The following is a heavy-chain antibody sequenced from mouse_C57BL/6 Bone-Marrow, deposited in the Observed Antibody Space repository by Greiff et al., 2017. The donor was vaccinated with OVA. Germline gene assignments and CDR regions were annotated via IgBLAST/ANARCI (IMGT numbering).Heavy chain of an antibody. D-gene: IGHD1-1*01. CDR3: AEAVVDELDY. Sequence: QVQLQQPGTELVKPGASVKLSCKASGYTFTSYWIPWVKQRPGQGLEWIGNINPSNGDTDYNEKFKNRATLTVDKSSSTAYIQLSSLTSEDSAVYYYAEAVVDELDYWGQGTTLTVSS. CDR2: INPSNGDT. J-gene: IGHJ2*01. V-gene: IGHV1-53*01. CDR1: GYTFTSYW.